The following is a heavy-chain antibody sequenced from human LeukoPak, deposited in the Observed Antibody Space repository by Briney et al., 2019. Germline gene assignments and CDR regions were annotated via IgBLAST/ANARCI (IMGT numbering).Heavy chain of an antibody. Sequence: SETLSLTCTVSGGSISSYYWSWIRQPPGKGLEWIGYIYYSGSTNYNPSLKSRVTISVDTSKNQFSLKLSSVTAADTAVYYCARGGSGYSSPYWGQGTLVTVSS. J-gene: IGHJ4*02. CDR2: IYYSGST. D-gene: IGHD6-13*01. V-gene: IGHV4-59*01. CDR3: ARGGSGYSSPY. CDR1: GGSISSYY.